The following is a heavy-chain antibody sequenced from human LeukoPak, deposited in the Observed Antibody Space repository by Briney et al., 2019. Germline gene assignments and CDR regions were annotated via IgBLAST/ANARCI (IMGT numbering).Heavy chain of an antibody. D-gene: IGHD1/OR15-1a*01. V-gene: IGHV3-7*01. CDR3: ARDKVNNAWTGSLFDH. CDR1: GFTFNNYW. Sequence: PGGSLRLSCAASGFTFNNYWMSWVRQAPGKGLEWVANIKQDGSEKYYVGSVKGRFTISRDNAKNSLYLQMNSLRAEDTAVYYCARDKVNNAWTGSLFDHWGEGTLVTASS. CDR2: IKQDGSEK. J-gene: IGHJ4*02.